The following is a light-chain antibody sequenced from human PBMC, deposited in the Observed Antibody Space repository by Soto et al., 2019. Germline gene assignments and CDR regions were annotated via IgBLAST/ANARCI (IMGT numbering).Light chain of an antibody. CDR2: EVS. CDR1: SSDVGGYNY. V-gene: IGLV2-8*01. J-gene: IGLJ1*01. CDR3: SSYAGSNNNYV. Sequence: QSVLTQPPSASGSPGQSVTISCTGTSSDVGGYNYVSWYQQHPGKAPKLMIYEVSKRPSGVPDRFSGSKSGNTASLTVSGLQAEDEADYYCSSYAGSNNNYVFGPGTKVTVL.